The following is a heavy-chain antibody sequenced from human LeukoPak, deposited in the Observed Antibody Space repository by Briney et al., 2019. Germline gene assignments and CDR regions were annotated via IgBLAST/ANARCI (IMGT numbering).Heavy chain of an antibody. CDR2: IDHDGINT. CDR1: GFTFSSSW. D-gene: IGHD2-2*02. V-gene: IGHV3-74*01. CDR3: ARGYTRPYPH. J-gene: IGHJ4*02. Sequence: GGSLRLSCATSGFTFSSSWMHWVRQAPGKGLVWVSRIDHDGINTNYADSVKGRFTISRDNAKNTLYLQMNSLRTDDTAVYYCARGYTRPYPHWGQGTLVTVSS.